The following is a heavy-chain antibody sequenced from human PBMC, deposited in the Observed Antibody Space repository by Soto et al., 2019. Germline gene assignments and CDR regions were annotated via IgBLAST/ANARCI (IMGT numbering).Heavy chain of an antibody. CDR2: IVVGSGNT. Sequence: ASLKVSCKASGFTFTSSAVQWVRQARGQRLEWIGWIVVGSGNTNYAQKFQERVTITRDMSTSTAYMELSSLRSEDTAVYYCAAGTAMVQYAFDIWGQGXMVTVSS. CDR3: AAGTAMVQYAFDI. V-gene: IGHV1-58*01. D-gene: IGHD5-18*01. J-gene: IGHJ3*02. CDR1: GFTFTSSA.